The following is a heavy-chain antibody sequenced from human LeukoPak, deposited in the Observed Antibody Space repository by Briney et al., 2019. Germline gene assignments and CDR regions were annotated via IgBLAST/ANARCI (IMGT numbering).Heavy chain of an antibody. CDR3: ARVRDGDYTNWFDP. D-gene: IGHD4-17*01. Sequence: PSETLSLTCTVSGYSISSGYYWGWIRQPPGKGLEWIGSVYHSGSTYYNPSLKSRVTISVDTSKNQFSLKLSSVTAADTAVYYCARVRDGDYTNWFDPWGQGTLVSVSS. CDR1: GYSISSGYY. CDR2: VYHSGST. J-gene: IGHJ5*02. V-gene: IGHV4-38-2*02.